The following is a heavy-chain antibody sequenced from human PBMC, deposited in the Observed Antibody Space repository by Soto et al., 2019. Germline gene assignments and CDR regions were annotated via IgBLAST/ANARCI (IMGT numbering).Heavy chain of an antibody. CDR3: ARDQREEYSGYGTDAFDI. J-gene: IGHJ3*02. V-gene: IGHV1-46*03. CDR1: GYTFTSYY. D-gene: IGHD5-12*01. Sequence: GASVKVSCKASGYTFTSYYMHWVRQAPGQGLEWMGIINPSGGSTSYAQKFQGRVTTTRDTSTSTVYMELSSLRSEDTAVYYCARDQREEYSGYGTDAFDIWGQGTMVTVSS. CDR2: INPSGGST.